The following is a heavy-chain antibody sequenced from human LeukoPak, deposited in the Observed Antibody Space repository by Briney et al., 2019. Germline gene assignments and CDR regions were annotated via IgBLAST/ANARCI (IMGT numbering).Heavy chain of an antibody. D-gene: IGHD4-17*01. CDR3: ARSDDYGDPYFDY. V-gene: IGHV1-2*02. J-gene: IGHJ4*02. Sequence: ASVKVSCKASGYTFTGYYMHWVRQAPGQGLEWMGWINPNSGGTNYAQKFQGRVTMTRDTSISTAYMELSRLRSDDTAVYYCARSDDYGDPYFDYWGQGTLVTDSS. CDR2: INPNSGGT. CDR1: GYTFTGYY.